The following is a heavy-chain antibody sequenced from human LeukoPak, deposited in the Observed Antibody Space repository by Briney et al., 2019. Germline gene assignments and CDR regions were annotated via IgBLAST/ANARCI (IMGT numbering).Heavy chain of an antibody. CDR2: ISAYNGNT. J-gene: IGHJ4*02. V-gene: IGHV1-18*01. CDR1: GYTFTSYG. Sequence: ASVKVSCKASGYTFTSYGISWVRQAPGQGLEWMGWISAYNGNTNYAQKLQGRVTMTTDTSTSTAYMELRSLRSDDTAVYYCARDWEQLVLSEAGYWGQGTLVTVSS. CDR3: ARDWEQLVLSEAGY. D-gene: IGHD6-6*01.